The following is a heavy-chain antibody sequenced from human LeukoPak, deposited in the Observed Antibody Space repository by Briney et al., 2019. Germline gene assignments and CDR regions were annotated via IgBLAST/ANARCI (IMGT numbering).Heavy chain of an antibody. CDR3: AKGAEGGYGYYCYYYGMDV. V-gene: IGHV3-23*01. Sequence: GGSLSLSCAASGFTFSSYAMSWVRQAPGKGLECVLAISGSGGSTYYADSVKGRFTISRDNSKNTLYLQMNRLRAEDTAVYYCAKGAEGGYGYYCYYYGMDVWGQGTTVTVSS. J-gene: IGHJ6*02. CDR2: ISGSGGST. D-gene: IGHD5-12*01. CDR1: GFTFSSYA.